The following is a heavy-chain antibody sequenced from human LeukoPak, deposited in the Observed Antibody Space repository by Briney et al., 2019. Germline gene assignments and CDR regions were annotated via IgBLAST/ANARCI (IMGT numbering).Heavy chain of an antibody. CDR3: AKDQQWLVRLEYFQH. V-gene: IGHV3-30*02. D-gene: IGHD6-19*01. Sequence: GGSLRLSCAASGFTFSSYGMHWVRQAPGKGLEWVAFIRYDGSNKYYADSVKGRFTISRDNSKNTLYLQVNSLRDEDTAVYYCAKDQQWLVRLEYFQHWGQGTLVTVSS. J-gene: IGHJ1*01. CDR1: GFTFSSYG. CDR2: IRYDGSNK.